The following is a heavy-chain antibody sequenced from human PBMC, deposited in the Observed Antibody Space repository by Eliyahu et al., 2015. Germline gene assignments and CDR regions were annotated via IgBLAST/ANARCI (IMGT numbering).Heavy chain of an antibody. J-gene: IGHJ6*02. CDR3: ARGMYYFDSGGQNHPGTGRENALDV. Sequence: QVQLQQWGAGLLKPSETLSLTCGVFGGSFSGYFWTWIRQPPGKGLEWIGEINHSGNTSYNPSLKSRVTISVDTSKSHFSLRLSSVTAADTAVYYCARGMYYFDSGGQNHPGTGRENALDVWGQGTTVTVYS. CDR1: GGSFSGYF. V-gene: IGHV4-34*01. CDR2: INHSGNT. D-gene: IGHD3-22*01.